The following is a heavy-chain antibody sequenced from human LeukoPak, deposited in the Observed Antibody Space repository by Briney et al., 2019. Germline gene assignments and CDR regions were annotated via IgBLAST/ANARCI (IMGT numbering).Heavy chain of an antibody. CDR1: GVSMSSSPYY. V-gene: IGHV4-39*07. CDR2: IYYSGST. Sequence: PSETLSLTCTVSGVSMSSSPYYWGWIRQPPGKGLEWIGSIYYSGSTNYNPSLKSRVTILVDTSKNQFSLRLTSVTAADTAVYYCARLLHPQSTSWFIDYWGQGALVTVSS. CDR3: ARLLHPQSTSWFIDY. D-gene: IGHD6-13*01. J-gene: IGHJ4*02.